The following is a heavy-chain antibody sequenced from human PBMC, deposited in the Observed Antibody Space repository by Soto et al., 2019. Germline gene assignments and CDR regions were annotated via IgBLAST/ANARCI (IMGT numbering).Heavy chain of an antibody. Sequence: EVQLLESGGGLVQPGGSLRLSCAASGFTFSSYAMSWVRQAPGKGLEWVSAISGSGGSTYYADSVKGRFTISRDNSKNTLYLQMNSLRAEDTAVYYCAKDALGYCSGGSCYSADYWGKGTLVTVSS. J-gene: IGHJ4*02. CDR1: GFTFSSYA. V-gene: IGHV3-23*01. D-gene: IGHD2-15*01. CDR3: AKDALGYCSGGSCYSADY. CDR2: ISGSGGST.